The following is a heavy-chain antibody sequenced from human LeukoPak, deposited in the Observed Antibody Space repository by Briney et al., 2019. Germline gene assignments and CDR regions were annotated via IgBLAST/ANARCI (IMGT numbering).Heavy chain of an antibody. CDR1: GGSFSGYY. J-gene: IGHJ2*01. CDR3: ALPLSGSYSGRYFDL. V-gene: IGHV4-34*01. Sequence: PSETLSLTCAVYGGSFSGYYWSWIRQPPGKGLEWIGEINHSGSTNYNPSLKSRVTISVDTSKNQFSLKLSSVTAADTAVYYCALPLSGSYSGRYFDLWGRGALVTVSS. D-gene: IGHD1-26*01. CDR2: INHSGST.